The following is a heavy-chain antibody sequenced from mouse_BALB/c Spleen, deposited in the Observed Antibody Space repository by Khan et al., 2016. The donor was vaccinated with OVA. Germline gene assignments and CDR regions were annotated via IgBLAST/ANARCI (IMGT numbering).Heavy chain of an antibody. V-gene: IGHV3-2*02. J-gene: IGHJ4*01. D-gene: IGHD2-3*01. CDR2: INYSGSA. CDR3: ARDGSRDNYAMDH. Sequence: EVQLQESGPGLVKPSQSLSLTCTVTGYSITSDYAWNWIRQFPGNKLEWVGYINYSGSANYNPSLKSRISITRDTSKNQFFLQLKSVTTEDTATYYGARDGSRDNYAMDHWGQGTSVTVSS. CDR1: GYSITSDYA.